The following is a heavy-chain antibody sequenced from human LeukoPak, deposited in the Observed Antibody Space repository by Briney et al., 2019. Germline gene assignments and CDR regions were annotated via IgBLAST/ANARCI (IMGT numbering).Heavy chain of an antibody. CDR2: INPNSGGT. CDR1: GYTFTGYY. Sequence: GASVKVSCKASGYTFTGYYMRWVRQAPGQGLEWMGWINPNSGGTNYAQKFQGRVTMTRDTSISTAYMELSSLRSDNTAVYYCARDSMSFEYWGQGTLVTVSS. CDR3: ARDSMSFEY. D-gene: IGHD2/OR15-2a*01. J-gene: IGHJ4*02. V-gene: IGHV1-2*02.